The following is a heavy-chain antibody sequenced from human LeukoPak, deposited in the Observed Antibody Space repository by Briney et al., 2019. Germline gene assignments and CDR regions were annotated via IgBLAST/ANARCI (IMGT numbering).Heavy chain of an antibody. CDR2: IYYSGST. CDR1: GGSFSSYY. Sequence: SETLSLTCAVYGGSFSSYYWSWIRQPPGKGLEWIGYIYYSGSTNYNPSLKSRVTISVDTSKNQFSLKLSSVTAADTAVYYCAREGGHYDILTGYSTYYYMDVWGKGTTVTVSS. V-gene: IGHV4-59*01. J-gene: IGHJ6*03. D-gene: IGHD3-9*01. CDR3: AREGGHYDILTGYSTYYYMDV.